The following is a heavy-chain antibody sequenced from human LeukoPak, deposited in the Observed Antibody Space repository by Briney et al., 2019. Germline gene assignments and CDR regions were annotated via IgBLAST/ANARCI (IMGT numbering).Heavy chain of an antibody. Sequence: GESLKISCKGSGYSFTSYCIGWVRQMPGKGLEWMGIIYPGDSDTRYSPSFQGQVTISADKSISTAYLQWSSLKASDTAMYYCARETAIPRNWFDPWGQGTLVTVSS. CDR1: GYSFTSYC. CDR3: ARETAIPRNWFDP. D-gene: IGHD2-21*02. CDR2: IYPGDSDT. J-gene: IGHJ5*02. V-gene: IGHV5-51*01.